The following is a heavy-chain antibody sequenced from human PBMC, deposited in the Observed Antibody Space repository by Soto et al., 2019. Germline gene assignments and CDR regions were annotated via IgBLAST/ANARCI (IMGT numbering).Heavy chain of an antibody. V-gene: IGHV3-11*01. CDR1: GFAFNDYS. CDR2: ISHSGATK. Sequence: PGGSLRLSCAASGFAFNDYSINWVRQTPGKGLEFVSFISHSGATKYYADSVRGRFTVSRDSAKTSVFLEMNSLRVEDTAMYYCARDGVGNTAYFGYFDYWGLGTLVTVSS. D-gene: IGHD1-26*01. J-gene: IGHJ4*02. CDR3: ARDGVGNTAYFGYFDY.